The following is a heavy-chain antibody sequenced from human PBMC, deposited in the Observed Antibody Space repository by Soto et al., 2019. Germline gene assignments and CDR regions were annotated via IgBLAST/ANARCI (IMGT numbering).Heavy chain of an antibody. J-gene: IGHJ4*02. V-gene: IGHV1-18*01. Sequence: QVPLVQSGAEVKKPGASVKVSCKASGSTFTSYGISWVRQAPGQGIEWMGWISAYNGNTTYAQKLQGRVTMTTATTTSTAYMELRSLRSDDTAVYSCARDSMDYDILTGYYSGYCDYWGQGTLVTVSS. D-gene: IGHD3-9*01. CDR3: ARDSMDYDILTGYYSGYCDY. CDR2: ISAYNGNT. CDR1: GSTFTSYG.